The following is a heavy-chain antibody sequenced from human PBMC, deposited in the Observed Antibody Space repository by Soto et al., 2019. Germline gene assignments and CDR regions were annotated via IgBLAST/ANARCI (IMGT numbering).Heavy chain of an antibody. CDR3: ARDLPEHSRSSDAFDI. V-gene: IGHV3-33*05. CDR1: GFTFSNYG. CDR2: ILFDGRGQ. Sequence: PGGSLRLSCASSGFTFSNYGMHWVRQAPGKGLEWVGVILFDGRGQNYADSVKGRFTISRDNAKNTLFLQMNSLRAEDTAVYFCARDLPEHSRSSDAFDIWGQGPMVTV. D-gene: IGHD6-6*01. J-gene: IGHJ3*02.